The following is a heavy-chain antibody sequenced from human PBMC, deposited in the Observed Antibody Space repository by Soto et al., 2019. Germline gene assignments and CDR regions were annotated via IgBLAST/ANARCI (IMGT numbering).Heavy chain of an antibody. J-gene: IGHJ5*02. V-gene: IGHV3-23*01. CDR1: GFPLKTYA. CDR2: ISDSGSGT. Sequence: PGGSLRLSCVVSGFPLKTYAMSWVRQAPGKGLEWVSGISDSGSGTDYADSVKGRFTISRDNSKNTLYLQMNSLRAEDTAVYYCVKGGVFCTGTSCYLVSWGQGALVTVSS. CDR3: VKGGVFCTGTSCYLVS. D-gene: IGHD2-2*01.